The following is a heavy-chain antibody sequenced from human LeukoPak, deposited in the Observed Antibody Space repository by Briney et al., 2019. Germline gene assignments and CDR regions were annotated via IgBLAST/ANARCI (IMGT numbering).Heavy chain of an antibody. CDR3: ARGLLVRGKDGYYYYGMDV. J-gene: IGHJ6*02. Sequence: SETLSLTCTVSGGSISSGDYYWSWIRQPPGKGLEWIGYIYYSGSTYYNPSLKSRVTISVDTSKNQFSLKLSSVTAADTAVYYCARGLLVRGKDGYYYYGMDVWGQGTTVTVSS. V-gene: IGHV4-30-4*01. D-gene: IGHD3-10*01. CDR2: IYYSGST. CDR1: GGSISSGDYY.